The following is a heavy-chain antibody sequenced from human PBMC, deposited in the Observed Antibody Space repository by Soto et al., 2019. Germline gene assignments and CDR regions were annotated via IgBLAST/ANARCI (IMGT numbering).Heavy chain of an antibody. D-gene: IGHD6-13*01. CDR1: GYFFSSDYF. V-gene: IGHV4-38-2*01. Sequence: SETLSLTCAVSGYFFSSDYFWGWIRQPPGKGLEWIGSVYQSGSTYYNPSLKSRVSTSVDTSKNQFSLKLSSVTAADTAVYYCARAAYGSSTLFDYWGRGALVT. J-gene: IGHJ4*02. CDR3: ARAAYGSSTLFDY. CDR2: VYQSGST.